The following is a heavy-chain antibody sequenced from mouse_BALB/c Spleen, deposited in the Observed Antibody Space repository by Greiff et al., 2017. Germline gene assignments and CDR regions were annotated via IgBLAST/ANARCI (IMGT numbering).Heavy chain of an antibody. Sequence: VQLQQSGAELVRSGASVKLSCTASGFNIKYYYMHWVKQRPEQGLEWIGWIDPENGDTEYAPKFQGKATMTADTSSNTAYLQLSSLTSEDTAVYYCNAWGITDAMDYWGQGTSVTVSS. CDR3: NAWGITDAMDY. CDR1: GFNIKYYY. CDR2: IDPENGDT. D-gene: IGHD2-4*01. V-gene: IGHV14-4*02. J-gene: IGHJ4*01.